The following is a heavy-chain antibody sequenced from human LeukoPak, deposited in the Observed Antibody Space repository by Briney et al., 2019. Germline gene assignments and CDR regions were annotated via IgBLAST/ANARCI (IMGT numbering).Heavy chain of an antibody. Sequence: SETLSLTCTVTSGSISSHYWNWIRQPPGKGPEWIGYIYYTGSTNYNPSLKSRVTISVDTSKNYFSLRLSSVTAADTAVYYCARDLVFDPWGQGTLVTVSS. V-gene: IGHV4-59*11. CDR1: SGSISSHY. CDR3: ARDLVFDP. J-gene: IGHJ5*02. CDR2: IYYTGST.